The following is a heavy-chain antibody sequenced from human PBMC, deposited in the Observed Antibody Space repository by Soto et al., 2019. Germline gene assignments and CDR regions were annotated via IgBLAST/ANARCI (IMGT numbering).Heavy chain of an antibody. CDR3: AKDSYGSGTDYFYVMDV. V-gene: IGHV3-21*04. D-gene: IGHD3-10*01. CDR1: GFTFSSYR. CDR2: SSSSSIYI. Sequence: GGSRRLSFAASGFTFSSYRMHWVRQAPGKGLEWVSSSSSSSIYIYYADSVKGRFTISIDNSKNTLYLQMNSLRAEDTAVYYCAKDSYGSGTDYFYVMDVTGQGTIVTGSS. J-gene: IGHJ6*02.